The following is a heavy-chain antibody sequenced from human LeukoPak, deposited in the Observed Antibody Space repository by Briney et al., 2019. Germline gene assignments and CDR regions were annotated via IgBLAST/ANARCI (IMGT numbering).Heavy chain of an antibody. CDR2: IYYSGST. CDR3: ARHYCSGASCYYFDY. CDR1: VGSINSYY. J-gene: IGHJ4*02. Sequence: SETLSLTCTVSVGSINSYYWSGIRKSPGRGLEWLGYIYYSGSTDYNPSLKSRVTISVDSSKNQFSLKLTSVTAADTAVYFCARHYCSGASCYYFDYWGQGTLVTVSS. D-gene: IGHD2-15*01. V-gene: IGHV4-59*13.